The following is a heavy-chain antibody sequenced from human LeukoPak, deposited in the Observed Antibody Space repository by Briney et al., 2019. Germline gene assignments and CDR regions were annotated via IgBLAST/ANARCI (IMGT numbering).Heavy chain of an antibody. CDR2: INHSGST. Sequence: SETLSLTCAVSGGSFSGYYWSWIRQPPGKGLEWIGEINHSGSTNYNPSLKSRVTISVDTSKNQFSLKLSSVTAADTAVYYCARGWGAAIEGNYYYYGMNVWGQGTTVTVSS. D-gene: IGHD1-26*01. J-gene: IGHJ6*02. V-gene: IGHV4-34*01. CDR1: GGSFSGYY. CDR3: ARGWGAAIEGNYYYYGMNV.